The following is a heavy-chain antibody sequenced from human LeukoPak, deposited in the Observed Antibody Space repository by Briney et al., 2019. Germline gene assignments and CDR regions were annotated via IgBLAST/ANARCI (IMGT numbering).Heavy chain of an antibody. CDR2: ISYEGSSK. V-gene: IGHV3-30-3*01. J-gene: IGHJ3*02. D-gene: IGHD6-13*01. CDR3: AREISTSSSWYGDDAFDI. CDR1: GFTFSFYA. Sequence: GGSLRLSCTASGFTFSFYAIHWVRQAPGKGLEWVTLISYEGSSKYYADSVRGRFIISRDNSKNTLFLQMNSLRTEDTAVYYCAREISTSSSWYGDDAFDIWGQGTMVTVSS.